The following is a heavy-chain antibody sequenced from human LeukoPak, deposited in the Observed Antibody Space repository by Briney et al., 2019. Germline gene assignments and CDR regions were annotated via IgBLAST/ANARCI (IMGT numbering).Heavy chain of an antibody. CDR3: ARVGLSTVTNYYYYYGMDV. V-gene: IGHV4-4*07. D-gene: IGHD4-17*01. CDR2: IYTSGST. Sequence: SETLSPTCTVSGGSISSYYWSWIRQPAGKGLEWIGRIYTSGSTNYNPSLKSRVTMSVDTSKNQFSLKLSSVTAADTAVYYCARVGLSTVTNYYYYYGMDVWGQGTTVTVSS. CDR1: GGSISSYY. J-gene: IGHJ6*02.